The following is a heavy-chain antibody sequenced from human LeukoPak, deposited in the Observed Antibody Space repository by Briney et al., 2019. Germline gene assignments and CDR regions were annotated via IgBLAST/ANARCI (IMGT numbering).Heavy chain of an antibody. CDR3: ARYEPLLRFFQH. Sequence: ASVKVSCTASGYTFTSYGINWVRQATGQGLEWMGWMNPNSGNTGYAQKFQGSVTMTRNTSISTAYMELSSLKSEDTAVYYCARYEPLLRFFQHWGQGTLVTVSS. V-gene: IGHV1-8*01. CDR1: GYTFTSYG. J-gene: IGHJ1*01. CDR2: MNPNSGNT. D-gene: IGHD3-16*01.